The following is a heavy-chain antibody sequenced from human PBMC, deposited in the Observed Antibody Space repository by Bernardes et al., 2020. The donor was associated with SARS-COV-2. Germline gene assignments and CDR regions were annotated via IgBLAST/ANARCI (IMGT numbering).Heavy chain of an antibody. CDR2: IYYSGST. V-gene: IGHV4-39*01. CDR3: ARQSTDCGGDCTPDAFDI. J-gene: IGHJ3*02. D-gene: IGHD2-21*02. Sequence: SETLSLTCTVSGGSISSSSYYWGWIRQPPGKGLEWIGSIYYSGSTYYNPSLKSRVTISVDTSKNQFSLKLSSVTAADTAVYYCARQSTDCGGDCTPDAFDIWGQGTMVTVSS. CDR1: GGSISSSSYY.